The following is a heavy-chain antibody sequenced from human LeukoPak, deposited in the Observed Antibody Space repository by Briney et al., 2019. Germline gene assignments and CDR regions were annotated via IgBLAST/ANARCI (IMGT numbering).Heavy chain of an antibody. D-gene: IGHD2-15*01. V-gene: IGHV1-2*02. CDR1: GYTFTGYY. CDR2: INPNSGGT. Sequence: GASVNVSCKASGYTFTGYYMHWVRQAPGQGLEWMGWINPNSGGTNYAQKFPGRVTMTRDTSISTAYMELSRLRSDDTAVYYCARENRGWLPYCSGGSCYSSYWYFDLWGRGTLVTVSS. J-gene: IGHJ2*01. CDR3: ARENRGWLPYCSGGSCYSSYWYFDL.